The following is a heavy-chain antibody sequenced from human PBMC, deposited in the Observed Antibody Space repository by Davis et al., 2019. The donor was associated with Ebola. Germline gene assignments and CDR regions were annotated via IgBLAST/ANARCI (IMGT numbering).Heavy chain of an antibody. J-gene: IGHJ6*04. CDR2: INPGRGST. Sequence: AASVKVSCKASGYAFTNYYMHWVRQAPGQGLEWMGIINPGRGSTSYAQKFQGRVTMTRDTSTSTVYMELSSLRSEDTAIYYCARDEIVVVAAATSPYYYSGMDVWGKGTTVTVSS. CDR1: GYAFTNYY. D-gene: IGHD2-15*01. V-gene: IGHV1-46*01. CDR3: ARDEIVVVAAATSPYYYSGMDV.